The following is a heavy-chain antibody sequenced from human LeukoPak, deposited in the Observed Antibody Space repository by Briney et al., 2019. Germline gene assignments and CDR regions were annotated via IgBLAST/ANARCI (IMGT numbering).Heavy chain of an antibody. V-gene: IGHV4-30-4*08. CDR1: GGSISSGGYY. Sequence: SESLPLTCTVSGGSISSGGYYWSWIRQPPGKGLEWIGYIYYSGSTYYNPSLKSRVTISVDTSKNQFSLKLSSVTAADTAVYYCARDRIAARTFDYWGQGTLVTVSS. J-gene: IGHJ4*02. D-gene: IGHD6-6*01. CDR3: ARDRIAARTFDY. CDR2: IYYSGST.